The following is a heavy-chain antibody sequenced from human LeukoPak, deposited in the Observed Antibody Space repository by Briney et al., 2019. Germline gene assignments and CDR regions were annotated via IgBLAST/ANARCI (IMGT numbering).Heavy chain of an antibody. J-gene: IGHJ4*02. CDR3: AKDPGIVGAPRYFDY. D-gene: IGHD1-26*01. CDR1: GFTFSSYG. Sequence: PGGSLRLSCAASGFTFSSYGMSWVRQAPGKGLEWVSAISGSGGSTYYADSVKGRFTISRDNSKNTLYLQMNSLRAEDTAVYYCAKDPGIVGAPRYFDYWGQGTLVTVSS. CDR2: ISGSGGST. V-gene: IGHV3-23*01.